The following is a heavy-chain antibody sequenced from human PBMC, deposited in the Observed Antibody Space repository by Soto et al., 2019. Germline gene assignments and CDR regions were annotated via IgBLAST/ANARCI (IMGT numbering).Heavy chain of an antibody. CDR3: ASVGDGDKRRNYYGMDV. Sequence: SVKVSCKASGGTFSSYAISWVRQAPGQGLEWMGGIIPIFGTANYAQKFQGRVTITADESTSTAYMELSSLRSEDTAFYYCASVGDGDKRRNYYGMDVWGQGTTVTVSS. D-gene: IGHD4-17*01. CDR2: IIPIFGTA. CDR1: GGTFSSYA. V-gene: IGHV1-69*13. J-gene: IGHJ6*02.